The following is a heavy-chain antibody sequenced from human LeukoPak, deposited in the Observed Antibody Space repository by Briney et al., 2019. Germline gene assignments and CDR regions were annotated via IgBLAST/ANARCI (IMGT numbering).Heavy chain of an antibody. J-gene: IGHJ5*02. CDR3: AVGPMRAPNWFDP. CDR2: ISAYNGNT. Sequence: ASVKVSCKASRYTFTSYGVSWVRQAHGQGLEWMGWISAYNGNTNYAQKLPGRVTMTTDTSTSTAYMELRSLRSDDTAVYYCAVGPMRAPNWFDPWGQGTLVTVSS. CDR1: RYTFTSYG. V-gene: IGHV1-18*01.